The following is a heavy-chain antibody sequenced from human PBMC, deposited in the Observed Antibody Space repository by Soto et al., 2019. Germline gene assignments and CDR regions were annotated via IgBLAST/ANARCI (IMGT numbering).Heavy chain of an antibody. CDR1: RFTFSDFA. D-gene: IGHD1-26*01. CDR3: AKDAVPYNGKWDWFDS. Sequence: DVQLLESGGGLVQPGGSLTLSCAASRFTFSDFAMSWVRQAPGKGLERVSSIGGVGADTYYADSVKDRFTISRDNSKNTLYLRMNSLRDDDTAVYYCAKDAVPYNGKWDWFDSWGQGTLVIVSS. J-gene: IGHJ5*01. V-gene: IGHV3-23*01. CDR2: IGGVGADT.